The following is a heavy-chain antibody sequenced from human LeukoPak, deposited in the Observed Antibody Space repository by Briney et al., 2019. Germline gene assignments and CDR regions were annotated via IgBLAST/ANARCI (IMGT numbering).Heavy chain of an antibody. V-gene: IGHV6-1*01. J-gene: IGHJ4*02. CDR2: TYYRSKWYN. CDR3: ARETWGPQYYFDY. Sequence: SQTLSLTCAISGDSVSSNSAAWNWIRPSPSRGLELLGRTYYRSKWYNDYAVSAKSRITINPDTSKNQFSLQLNSVTPEDTAVYYCARETWGPQYYFDYWGQGTLVTVSS. D-gene: IGHD7-27*01. CDR1: GDSVSSNSAA.